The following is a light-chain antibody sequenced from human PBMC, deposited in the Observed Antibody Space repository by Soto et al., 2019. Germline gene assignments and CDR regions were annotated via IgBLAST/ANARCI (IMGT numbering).Light chain of an antibody. Sequence: QSVLTQPPSASGTPGQRVTISCSGSSSNIGSNTVSWYQQLPGTAPKLLIYTNNQRPSGVPDRFSVSRSGTSASLAISGLQSEDEADYYCAAWDDSLNGPVCGGGTKLPVL. CDR1: SSNIGSNT. CDR3: AAWDDSLNGPV. CDR2: TNN. J-gene: IGLJ2*01. V-gene: IGLV1-44*01.